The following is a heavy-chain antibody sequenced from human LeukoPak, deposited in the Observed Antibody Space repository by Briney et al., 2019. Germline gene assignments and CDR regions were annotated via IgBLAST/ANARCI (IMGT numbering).Heavy chain of an antibody. CDR1: GLTLSNYG. CDR3: AKRGVVIRAVLVVGFHKEAYYFDS. Sequence: GRSLRLSCVVAGLTLSNYGMGWVRQAPGNWLEWDSGIRDRVGNTKYADSVKGRFTISRDNPKNTLYLQMNSLRSEDTAVYFCAKRGVVIRAVLVVGFHKEAYYFDSWGQGALVTVSS. D-gene: IGHD2-15*01. J-gene: IGHJ4*02. V-gene: IGHV3-23*01. CDR2: IRDRVGNT.